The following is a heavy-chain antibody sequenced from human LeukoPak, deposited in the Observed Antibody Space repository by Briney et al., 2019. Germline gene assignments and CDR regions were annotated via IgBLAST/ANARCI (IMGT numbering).Heavy chain of an antibody. D-gene: IGHD2-2*01. CDR3: ARSSIVVVSIRDY. CDR2: ISSNGGST. CDR1: GFPFSSYA. J-gene: IGHJ4*02. Sequence: GGSLRLSCAASGFPFSSYAMHWGRQAPGKGLEYVSAISSNGGSTSYANSVKRRFTISRDNSKNTLYLQMGSLRAEDMAVYYCARSSIVVVSIRDYWVLGTVVTVSS. V-gene: IGHV3-64*01.